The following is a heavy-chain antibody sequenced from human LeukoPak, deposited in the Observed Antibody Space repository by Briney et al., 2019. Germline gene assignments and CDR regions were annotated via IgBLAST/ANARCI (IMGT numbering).Heavy chain of an antibody. CDR1: GFSFSDSY. Sequence: GGSLRLSCSASGFSFSDSYMSWFRLSPEKGLEWIAYITSSGTTIEYADSVKGRFTISRDNAKNSLYLQMNSLRAEDTAVYYCARVDWNRLGMNYWGQGTLVTVSS. CDR2: ITSSGTTI. V-gene: IGHV3-11*04. D-gene: IGHD1/OR15-1a*01. J-gene: IGHJ4*02. CDR3: ARVDWNRLGMNY.